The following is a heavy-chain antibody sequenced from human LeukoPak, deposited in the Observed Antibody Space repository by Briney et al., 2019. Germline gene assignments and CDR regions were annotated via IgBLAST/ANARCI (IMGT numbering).Heavy chain of an antibody. CDR3: ARDIGELLYDY. Sequence: SETLSLTCTVSGGPISNSSYYWGWIRQPPGKGLEWIGSIYYSGSTNYNPSLKSRVTMSVDTSKNQFSLKLSSVTAADTAVYYCARDIGELLYDYWGQGTLVTVSS. CDR2: IYYSGST. V-gene: IGHV4-39*07. D-gene: IGHD3-10*01. CDR1: GGPISNSSYY. J-gene: IGHJ4*02.